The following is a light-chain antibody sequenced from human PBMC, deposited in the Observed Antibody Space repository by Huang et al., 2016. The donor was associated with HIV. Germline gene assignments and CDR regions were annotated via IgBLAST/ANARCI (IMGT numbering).Light chain of an antibody. Sequence: EIVMTQSPVTLSVSPGERATLSCRASQNIVSSLAWYQQKRGQTPRLLIYGASTRATGVPARFICSGSETEFTLTISSLQSEDFAVYYCQQYYDWPPLTFGGGTEVEIK. V-gene: IGKV3-15*01. CDR1: QNIVSS. J-gene: IGKJ4*01. CDR2: GAS. CDR3: QQYYDWPPLT.